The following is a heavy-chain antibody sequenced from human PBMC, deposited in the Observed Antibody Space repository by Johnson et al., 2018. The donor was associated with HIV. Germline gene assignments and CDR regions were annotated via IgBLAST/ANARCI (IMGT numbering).Heavy chain of an antibody. D-gene: IGHD6-6*01. CDR2: ISGSGGST. CDR3: AKSSDEYSSSSDAFDI. Sequence: MQLVEFGGGVVQPGRSLRLSCAASGFTFSSFVMNWVRQAPGKGLEWVSAISGSGGSTYYADSVEGRFTISRDNSKNTLYLQMNSLRAEDTAVYYCAKSSDEYSSSSDAFDIWGQGTMVTVSS. CDR1: GFTFSSFV. J-gene: IGHJ3*02. V-gene: IGHV3-23*04.